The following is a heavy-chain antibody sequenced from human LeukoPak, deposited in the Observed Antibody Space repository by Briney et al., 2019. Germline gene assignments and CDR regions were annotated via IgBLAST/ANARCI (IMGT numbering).Heavy chain of an antibody. V-gene: IGHV3-23*01. CDR3: ARRGPSGGYDY. Sequence: GGSLRLSCAASGFTFSSYAMSWVRQAPGKGLEWVSGISGSGGSTYYADSVKGRFTISRDNSKNTLYLQMTSLRAEDTAVYYCARRGPSGGYDYWGQGTLVTVSS. D-gene: IGHD5-12*01. CDR1: GFTFSSYA. J-gene: IGHJ4*02. CDR2: ISGSGGST.